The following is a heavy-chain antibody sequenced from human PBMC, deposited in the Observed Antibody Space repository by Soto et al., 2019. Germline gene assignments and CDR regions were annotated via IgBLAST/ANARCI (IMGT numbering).Heavy chain of an antibody. CDR3: ARNAYAGLGF. J-gene: IGHJ4*02. D-gene: IGHD2-21*01. V-gene: IGHV4-31*03. CDR2: IYYSGST. Sequence: TLSLTCTVSGGSVSSGGYYWSWIRQHPGKGLEWIGYIYYSGSTYYNPSLKSRVTISVDTSKNQFSLKLSSVTAADTAVYYCARNAYAGLGFWGQGTLGTGSS. CDR1: GGSVSSGGYY.